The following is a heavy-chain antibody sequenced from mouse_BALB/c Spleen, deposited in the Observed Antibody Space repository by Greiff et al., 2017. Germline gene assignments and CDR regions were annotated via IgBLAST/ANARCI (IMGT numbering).Heavy chain of an antibody. CDR1: GYSITSDYA. V-gene: IGHV3-2*02. CDR3: ARETALATAWFAY. J-gene: IGHJ3*01. Sequence: EVHLVESGPGLVKPSQSLSLTCTVTGYSITSDYAWNWIRQFPGNKLEWMGYISYSGSTSYNPSLKSRISITRDTSKNQFFLQLNSVTTEDTATYYCARETALATAWFAYWGQGTLVTVSA. CDR2: ISYSGST. D-gene: IGHD3-2*01.